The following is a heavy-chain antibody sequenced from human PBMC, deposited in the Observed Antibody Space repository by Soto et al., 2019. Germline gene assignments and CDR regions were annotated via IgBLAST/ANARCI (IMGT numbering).Heavy chain of an antibody. D-gene: IGHD5-12*01. CDR3: ARSGKHVDIVATITDY. CDR2: ISSSSSYI. V-gene: IGHV3-21*01. Sequence: EVQLVESGGGLVKPGGSLRLSCAASGFTFSSYSMNWVRQAPGKGLEWVSSISSSSSYIYYADSVKGRFTISRDNAKNSLYLQMNSLRAEDTAVYYCARSGKHVDIVATITDYWGQGTLVTVSS. CDR1: GFTFSSYS. J-gene: IGHJ4*02.